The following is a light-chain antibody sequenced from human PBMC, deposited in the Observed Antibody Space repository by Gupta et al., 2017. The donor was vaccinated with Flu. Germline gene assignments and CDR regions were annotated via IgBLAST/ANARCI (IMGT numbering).Light chain of an antibody. J-gene: IGLJ1*01. CDR2: SNT. Sequence: QSVVTQSPSASGTPGQRVTIPCTGSSSNIGSNTVNWYQQLPGTAPTLLIYSNTERPSGVPDRISGSKSGTSASLAISGLQSEDEADYYCAAWDDSLNGHVFGTGTKVTVL. V-gene: IGLV1-44*01. CDR3: AAWDDSLNGHV. CDR1: SSNIGSNT.